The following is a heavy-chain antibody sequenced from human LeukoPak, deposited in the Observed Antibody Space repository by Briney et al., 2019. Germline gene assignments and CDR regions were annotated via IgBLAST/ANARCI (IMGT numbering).Heavy chain of an antibody. V-gene: IGHV3-30*02. J-gene: IGHJ3*01. Sequence: GGSLRLSCAASGFTFRTYGMHWVRQAPGKGLEWVTFIRYDGSDKYYADSVRGRFTISRDNSKNTLFLQMNSLRFDDTAVYYCAKRADYYDSSRACYDAFDLWGQGTMVTVSS. CDR3: AKRADYYDSSRACYDAFDL. CDR2: IRYDGSDK. CDR1: GFTFRTYG. D-gene: IGHD3-16*01.